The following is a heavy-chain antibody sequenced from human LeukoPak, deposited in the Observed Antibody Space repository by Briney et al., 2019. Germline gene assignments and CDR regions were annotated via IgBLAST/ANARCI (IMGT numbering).Heavy chain of an antibody. CDR3: ARGPIVGATDI. V-gene: IGHV1-69*13. CDR1: GGNFSSYA. Sequence: GASVKVSCKASGGNFSSYAISWVRQAPGQGLEWMGGIIPIFGTANYAQKFQGRVTITADESASTAYMELSSLRSEDTAVYYCARGPIVGATDIWGQGTMVTVSS. CDR2: IIPIFGTA. D-gene: IGHD1-26*01. J-gene: IGHJ3*02.